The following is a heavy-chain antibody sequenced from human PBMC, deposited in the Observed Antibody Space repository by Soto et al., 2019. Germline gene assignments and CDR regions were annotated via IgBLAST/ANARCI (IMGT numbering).Heavy chain of an antibody. CDR1: GGSLSGAAYS. CDR3: ARRREFDY. Sequence: SETLSLTCGVPGGSLSGAAYSWNWIRQTPGKGLEWIGYIFPSGTTCYNPSLRSRVTISRDGSKNQFSLSLRSLTAADTAVYYCARRREFDYSRQGTLVTVSS. V-gene: IGHV4-30-2*01. J-gene: IGHJ4*02. CDR2: IFPSGTT.